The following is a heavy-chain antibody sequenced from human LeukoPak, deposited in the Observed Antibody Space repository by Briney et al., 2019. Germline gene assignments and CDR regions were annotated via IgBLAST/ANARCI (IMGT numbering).Heavy chain of an antibody. V-gene: IGHV3-30*18. Sequence: GGSLRLSCAASGFTFSSYGMHWVRQAPGKGLEWVAVISYDGSNKYYADSVKGRFTISRDNSKNTLYLQMNSLRAEDTAVYYCAKDHGSAAAGTDYWGQGTLVTVSS. CDR3: AKDHGSAAAGTDY. CDR1: GFTFSSYG. D-gene: IGHD6-13*01. J-gene: IGHJ4*02. CDR2: ISYDGSNK.